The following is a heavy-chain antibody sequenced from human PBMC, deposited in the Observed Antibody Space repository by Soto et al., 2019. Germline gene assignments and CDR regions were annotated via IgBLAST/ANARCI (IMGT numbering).Heavy chain of an antibody. CDR1: GGSFSGYY. CDR3: ARDRQYYQFWSGYQNERPYGMEV. Sequence: SETLSLTCGVYGGSFSGYYWTWIRQAPGKGLEWIGEINHSGGTNYNSSLKSRVTISVDTSKNQLSLTLYSVTAADTAVYYCARDRQYYQFWSGYQNERPYGMEVWGQGTTVTAP. D-gene: IGHD3-3*02. V-gene: IGHV4-34*01. J-gene: IGHJ6*02. CDR2: INHSGGT.